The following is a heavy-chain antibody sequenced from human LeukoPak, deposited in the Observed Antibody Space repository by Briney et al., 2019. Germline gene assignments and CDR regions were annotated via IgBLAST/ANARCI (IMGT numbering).Heavy chain of an antibody. CDR2: IIPIFGTA. V-gene: IGHV1-69*13. J-gene: IGHJ4*02. CDR1: GGTFSSYA. CDR3: ARVEAVAGFQYYFDY. Sequence: GASVKVSCKASGGTFSSYAISWVRQAPGQGLEWMGGIIPIFGTANYAQKFQGRVTITADESTSTAYMELSGLRSEDTAVYYCARVEAVAGFQYYFDYWGQGTLVTVSS. D-gene: IGHD6-19*01.